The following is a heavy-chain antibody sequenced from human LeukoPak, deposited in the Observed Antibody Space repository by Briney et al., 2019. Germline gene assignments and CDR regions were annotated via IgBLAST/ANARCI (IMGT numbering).Heavy chain of an antibody. Sequence: GGSLRLSGAASGFTFSDYDMTWVRQAPGKGLEWVSGISGGGETIYYADSVKGRFTISRDNSKNTLYLQMNSLRAEDTAVYFCAKSQYSSGWFDYWGQGTLVTVSS. CDR3: AKSQYSSGWFDY. V-gene: IGHV3-23*01. CDR2: ISGGGETI. CDR1: GFTFSDYD. D-gene: IGHD6-19*01. J-gene: IGHJ4*02.